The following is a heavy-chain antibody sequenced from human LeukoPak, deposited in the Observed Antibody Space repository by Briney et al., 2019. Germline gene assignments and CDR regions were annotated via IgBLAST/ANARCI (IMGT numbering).Heavy chain of an antibody. J-gene: IGHJ4*02. CDR3: AKHVPPYYYGSGEEDPFDY. V-gene: IGHV1-46*01. CDR1: GYTFTSYD. D-gene: IGHD3-10*01. CDR2: INPSGGNT. Sequence: ASVKVSCKASGYTFTSYDINWVRQAPGQGLEWMGIINPSGGNTSYAQKFQGRVTMTRDTSTSTVYMELSSLRSEDTAVYYCAKHVPPYYYGSGEEDPFDYWGQGTLVTVSS.